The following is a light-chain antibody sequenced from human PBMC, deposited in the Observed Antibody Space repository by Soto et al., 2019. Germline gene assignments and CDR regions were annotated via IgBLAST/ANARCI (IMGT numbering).Light chain of an antibody. Sequence: DIQMPQSPSTLSASVGDRVTITCQASQSISNRLAWYQQKPAKAPKGLIYDASSLESGVSSRFSGSGSGTEFILTISRLQPDDVASYCCQHYGGMWTFGQGTKVEMK. J-gene: IGKJ1*01. CDR3: QHYGGMWT. V-gene: IGKV1-5*01. CDR1: QSISNR. CDR2: DAS.